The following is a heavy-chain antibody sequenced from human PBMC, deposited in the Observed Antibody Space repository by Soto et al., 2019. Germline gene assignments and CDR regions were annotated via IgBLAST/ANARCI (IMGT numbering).Heavy chain of an antibody. J-gene: IGHJ4*02. CDR1: GYTFASSG. D-gene: IGHD6-13*01. V-gene: IGHV1-18*01. Sequence: ASVKVSFKASGYTFASSGLNWLRQAPGQGLEWMGWISTYNGNTNYAQKFQGRVSMTTDTSTNTAYMELRSLRSDDTAMYYCAISPYSSSWYYFDYWGPGTLVTVSS. CDR2: ISTYNGNT. CDR3: AISPYSSSWYYFDY.